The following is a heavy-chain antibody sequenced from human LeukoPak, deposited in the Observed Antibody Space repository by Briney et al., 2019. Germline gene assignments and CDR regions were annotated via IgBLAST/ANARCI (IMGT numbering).Heavy chain of an antibody. CDR2: ISSSSSYI. CDR3: AREGSGVAGHFDY. V-gene: IGHV3-21*01. J-gene: IGHJ4*02. CDR1: GFTFSSYR. Sequence: PGGSLRLSCAASGFTFSSYRMNWVRRAPGKGLEWVSSISSSSSYIYYADPVKGRFTISRDNAKNSLYLQMNSLRAEDTAVYYCAREGSGVAGHFDYWGQGTLVTVSS. D-gene: IGHD6-19*01.